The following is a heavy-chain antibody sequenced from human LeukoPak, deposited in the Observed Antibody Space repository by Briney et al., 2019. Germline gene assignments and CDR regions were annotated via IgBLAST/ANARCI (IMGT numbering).Heavy chain of an antibody. CDR3: ARDHGGGYPFDY. D-gene: IGHD1-26*01. Sequence: PSETLSLTCTVSGGPISSYYWSWIRQPPGKGLEWIGYIYYSGSTNYNPSLKSRVTISVDTSKSQFSLKLSSVTAADTAVYYCARDHGGGYPFDYWGQGTLVTVSS. CDR2: IYYSGST. CDR1: GGPISSYY. J-gene: IGHJ4*02. V-gene: IGHV4-59*01.